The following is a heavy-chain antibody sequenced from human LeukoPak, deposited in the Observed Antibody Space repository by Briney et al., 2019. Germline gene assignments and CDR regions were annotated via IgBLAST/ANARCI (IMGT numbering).Heavy chain of an antibody. V-gene: IGHV3-23*01. CDR1: GFTFSSYA. J-gene: IGHJ4*02. Sequence: TGGSLRLSCAASGFTFSSYAMSWVRQAPGKGLEWVSAVSGSGGSTYYADSVKGRFTISRDNSKNTLYLQMNSLRAEDTAVYYCAKGAMIVVVKTLPDYWGQGTLVTVSS. D-gene: IGHD3-22*01. CDR2: VSGSGGST. CDR3: AKGAMIVVVKTLPDY.